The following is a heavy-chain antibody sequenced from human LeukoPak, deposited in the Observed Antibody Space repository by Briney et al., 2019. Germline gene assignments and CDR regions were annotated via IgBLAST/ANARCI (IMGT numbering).Heavy chain of an antibody. D-gene: IGHD3-3*01. CDR2: VYSGSDR. CDR3: AGQLRFWGDYYMDV. J-gene: IGHJ6*03. V-gene: IGHV3-53*01. CDR1: GFVVSSNY. Sequence: GGSLRLSCAASGFVVSSNYMSWVRQAPGKGLEWVSVVYSGSDRYYKDSVNGRFTISRDNSENTLYLQMNSLRAEDTAVYYCAGQLRFWGDYYMDVWGTGTTVTVSS.